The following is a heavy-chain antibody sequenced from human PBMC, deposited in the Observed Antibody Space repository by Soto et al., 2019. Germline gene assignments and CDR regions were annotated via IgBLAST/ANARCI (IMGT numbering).Heavy chain of an antibody. D-gene: IGHD2-15*01. CDR2: INAGNGNT. Sequence: GASVKVSCKASGYTFTSYAMHWMRQAPGQRLEWMGWINAGNGNTKYSQKFQGRVTITRDTSASTAYMELSSLRSEDTAVYYCARTPPYCSGGSCYPDDAFDIWGQGTMVTVSS. V-gene: IGHV1-3*01. CDR1: GYTFTSYA. J-gene: IGHJ3*02. CDR3: ARTPPYCSGGSCYPDDAFDI.